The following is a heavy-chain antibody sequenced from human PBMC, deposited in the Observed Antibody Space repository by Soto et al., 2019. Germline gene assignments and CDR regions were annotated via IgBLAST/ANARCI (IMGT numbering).Heavy chain of an antibody. D-gene: IGHD2-15*01. CDR1: GYKFTTYF. CDR3: VRGYCTTSPCSGDFHF. Sequence: QVQLVQSGAELKKPGASVKVACKASGYKFTTYFIHWARQAPGQDLEWMGMIHPSGDTGYAQKFQGRVNMTIVRSTTTAYREQRNLTSEDTAVYFSVRGYCTTSPCSGDFHFWGQGTLVTVSS. V-gene: IGHV1-46*01. CDR2: IHPSGDT. J-gene: IGHJ1*01.